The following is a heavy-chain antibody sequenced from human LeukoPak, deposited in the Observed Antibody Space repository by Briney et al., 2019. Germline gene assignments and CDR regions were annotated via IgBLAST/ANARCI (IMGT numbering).Heavy chain of an antibody. J-gene: IGHJ5*02. CDR3: ARALGYYGSGSSNWFDP. V-gene: IGHV1-69*02. D-gene: IGHD3-10*01. CDR1: GGTFSSYT. Sequence: SVKVSCNASGGTFSSYTISWVRQAPGQGLEWIGRIIPILGIANYAQKFQGRVTITADKSTSTAYMELSSLRSEDTAVYYCARALGYYGSGSSNWFDPWGQGTLVTVSS. CDR2: IIPILGIA.